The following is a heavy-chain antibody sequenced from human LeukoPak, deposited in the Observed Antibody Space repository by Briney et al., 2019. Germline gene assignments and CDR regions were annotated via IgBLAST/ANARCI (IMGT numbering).Heavy chain of an antibody. D-gene: IGHD1-26*01. J-gene: IGHJ4*02. CDR2: INPNSGGT. Sequence: ASVKVSCKASGYTFTGYYMHWVRQAPGQGLEWMGWINPNSGGTNYAQKFQGRVTMTRDTSISTAYMELSRLRSDDTAVYYCARSYSGSYFFDYWGQGILVTVSS. CDR3: ARSYSGSYFFDY. CDR1: GYTFTGYY. V-gene: IGHV1-2*02.